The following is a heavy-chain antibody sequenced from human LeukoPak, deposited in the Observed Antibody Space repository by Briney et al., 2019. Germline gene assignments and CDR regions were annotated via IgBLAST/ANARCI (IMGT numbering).Heavy chain of an antibody. Sequence: GRSLRLSCAASGFTFSSYGMHWVRQAPGNGLEWVAVISYDGSNKYYADSVKGRFTISRDNSKNTLYLQMNSLRAEDTAVYYCAKGSTIWQWLELLFDYWGQGTLVTVSS. J-gene: IGHJ4*02. V-gene: IGHV3-30*18. CDR3: AKGSTIWQWLELLFDY. D-gene: IGHD6-19*01. CDR1: GFTFSSYG. CDR2: ISYDGSNK.